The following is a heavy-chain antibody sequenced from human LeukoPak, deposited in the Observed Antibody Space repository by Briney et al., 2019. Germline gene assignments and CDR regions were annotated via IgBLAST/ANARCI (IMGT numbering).Heavy chain of an antibody. V-gene: IGHV4-59*01. CDR1: GGSISSYY. Sequence: SETLSLTCTVSGGSISSYYWNWIRQPPGKGLEWIGCINYSGSTNYNPSLKSRVTISVDTSKNLFSLKLSSVTAADTAVYYCARSPLAAYYYYGMDVWGQGTTVTVSS. D-gene: IGHD6-13*01. CDR3: ARSPLAAYYYYGMDV. CDR2: INYSGST. J-gene: IGHJ6*02.